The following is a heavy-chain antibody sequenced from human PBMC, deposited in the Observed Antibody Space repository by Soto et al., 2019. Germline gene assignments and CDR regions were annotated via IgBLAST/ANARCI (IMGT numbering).Heavy chain of an antibody. CDR2: IYYTGTT. J-gene: IGHJ5*02. CDR1: GGSISSSGCH. Sequence: PSETLSLTCTVSGGSISSSGCHWGWIRQPPGKGMELIGSIYYTGTTYYSPSFEGRVAISVGTSKNEFSLILTSVTASDTAVYFCASHSWYLGDNFFRPWGQGILVTVSS. V-gene: IGHV4-39*01. D-gene: IGHD6-13*01. CDR3: ASHSWYLGDNFFRP.